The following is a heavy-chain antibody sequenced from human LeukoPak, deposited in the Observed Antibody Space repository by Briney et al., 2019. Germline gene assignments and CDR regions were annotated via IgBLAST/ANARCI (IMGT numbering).Heavy chain of an antibody. CDR2: IIPIFGTA. CDR1: GGTFSSYA. CDR3: ARAPRNSSTMLDY. Sequence: SVKVSCKASGGTFSSYAISWVRQAPGQGLEWMGGIIPIFGTANYAHRFQGRVTMTRDTSTSTVYMDFSSLRSEDTALYYCARAPRNSSTMLDYWGQGTLVTVSS. V-gene: IGHV1-69*05. D-gene: IGHD6-13*01. J-gene: IGHJ4*02.